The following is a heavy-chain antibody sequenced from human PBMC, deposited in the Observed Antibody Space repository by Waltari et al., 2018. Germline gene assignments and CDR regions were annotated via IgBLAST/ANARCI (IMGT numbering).Heavy chain of an antibody. J-gene: IGHJ6*02. V-gene: IGHV1-69*01. CDR2: IIPIFGTA. Sequence: QVQLVQSGAEVKKPGSSVKVSCKASGGTFSRYALSWVRQAPGPGLEWMGGIIPIFGTANYAQKFQGRVTITADESTSTAYMELSSLRSEDTAVYYCARAPAVPAAIPYYYYYGMDVWGQGTTVTVSS. CDR1: GGTFSRYA. D-gene: IGHD2-2*02. CDR3: ARAPAVPAAIPYYYYYGMDV.